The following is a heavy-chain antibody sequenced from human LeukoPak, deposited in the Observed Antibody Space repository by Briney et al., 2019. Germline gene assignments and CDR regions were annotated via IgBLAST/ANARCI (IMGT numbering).Heavy chain of an antibody. D-gene: IGHD3-22*01. CDR3: ARSSPSGYYSGNDAFDI. J-gene: IGHJ3*02. Sequence: SETLSLTCTVSGGSISSSSYYWGWIRQPPGKGLEWIGSIYYSGSTYYNPSLKSRVTMSVDTSKNQFSLKLSSVTAADTAVYYCARSSPSGYYSGNDAFDIWGQGTMVTVSS. CDR1: GGSISSSSYY. CDR2: IYYSGST. V-gene: IGHV4-39*07.